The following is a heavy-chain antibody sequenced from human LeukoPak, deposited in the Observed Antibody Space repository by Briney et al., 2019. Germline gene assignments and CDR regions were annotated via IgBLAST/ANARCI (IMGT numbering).Heavy chain of an antibody. Sequence: KPSETLSLTCTVSGGSISTNDYYWGWIRQPPGKGLEWIGNIYYSGSTNYNPSLKSRVTISVDTSKNQFSLKLSSVTAADTAVYYCASGAPGGRIAAAEVDYWGQGTLVTVSS. CDR3: ASGAPGGRIAAAEVDY. D-gene: IGHD6-13*01. J-gene: IGHJ4*02. CDR1: GGSISTNDYY. V-gene: IGHV4-39*07. CDR2: IYYSGST.